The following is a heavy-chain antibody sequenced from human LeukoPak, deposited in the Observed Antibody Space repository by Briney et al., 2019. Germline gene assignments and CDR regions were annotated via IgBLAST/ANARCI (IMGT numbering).Heavy chain of an antibody. CDR1: GFTFSSYG. CDR2: ISYDGSNK. Sequence: AGGSLRLSCAASGFTFSSYGMHWVRQAPGKGLEWVAVISYDGSNKYYADSVKGRFTISRDNSKNTLYLQMNSLRAEDTAVYYCAKDLPTVTPFYYYYGMDVWGQGTTVTVSS. J-gene: IGHJ6*02. V-gene: IGHV3-30*18. CDR3: AKDLPTVTPFYYYYGMDV. D-gene: IGHD4-17*01.